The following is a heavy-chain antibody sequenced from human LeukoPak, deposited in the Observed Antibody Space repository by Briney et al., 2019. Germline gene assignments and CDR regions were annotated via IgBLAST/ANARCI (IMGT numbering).Heavy chain of an antibody. J-gene: IGHJ4*02. CDR2: IFYSETT. Sequence: PSETLSLTCSVSGGSISSYYGSWIRQPPGMGLEWIGYIFYSETTNYNPSLKSRVTISVDTSKNQFSLRLTSVTAADTAVYYCARGWMGGYYFDYWGQGTLVTVSS. CDR3: ARGWMGGYYFDY. D-gene: IGHD3-16*01. V-gene: IGHV4-59*01. CDR1: GGSISSYY.